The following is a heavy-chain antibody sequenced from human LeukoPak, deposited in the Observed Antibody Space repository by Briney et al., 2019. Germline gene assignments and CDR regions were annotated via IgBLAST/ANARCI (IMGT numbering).Heavy chain of an antibody. CDR3: ARALSGTMRY. J-gene: IGHJ4*02. Sequence: SQTLSLTCTVSGGSISSDNYFWSWIRQPAGKGLEWIGRIYTSGSTNYNPSLKSRVTISVDTSKNQFSLKLSSVTAADTAVYYCARALSGTMRYWGQGTLVTVSS. D-gene: IGHD6-19*01. CDR2: IYTSGST. V-gene: IGHV4-61*02. CDR1: GGSISSDNYF.